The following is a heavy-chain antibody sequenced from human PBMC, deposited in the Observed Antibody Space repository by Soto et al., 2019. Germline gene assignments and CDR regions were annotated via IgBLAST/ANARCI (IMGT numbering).Heavy chain of an antibody. J-gene: IGHJ6*02. CDR1: GGTFSSYA. D-gene: IGHD2-2*01. CDR3: AVVPAAMGYYYYYGMDV. CDR2: IIPIFGTA. Sequence: ASVKVSCKASGGTFSSYAISWVRQAPGQGLEWMGGIIPIFGTANYAQKFQGRVTITADESTSTAYMELSSLRSEDTAVYYCAVVPAAMGYYYYYGMDVWGQGTTVTV. V-gene: IGHV1-69*13.